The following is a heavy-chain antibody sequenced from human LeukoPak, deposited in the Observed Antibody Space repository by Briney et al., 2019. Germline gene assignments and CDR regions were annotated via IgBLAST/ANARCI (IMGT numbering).Heavy chain of an antibody. Sequence: PGGSLRLSCAASGFTFTTYWMHWVRQAPGKGLEWVSAISGSGGSTYYADSVKGRFTISRDNSKNTLYLQMNSLRAEDTAVYYCAKDKQQLEPYYFDYWGQGTLVTVSS. CDR3: AKDKQQLEPYYFDY. V-gene: IGHV3-23*01. D-gene: IGHD6-13*01. J-gene: IGHJ4*02. CDR1: GFTFTTYW. CDR2: ISGSGGST.